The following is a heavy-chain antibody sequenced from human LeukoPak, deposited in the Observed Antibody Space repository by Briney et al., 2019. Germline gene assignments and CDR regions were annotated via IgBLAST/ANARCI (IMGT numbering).Heavy chain of an antibody. Sequence: GASVKVSCKASGYTFTSYDIHWVRQDPGRGLDYLGWMNPNSGKTGYTQKFQGRFSMTRDTSISTAYLELNSLTSEDMAVYYCARGGGFSFGAQSYYQLSLWGQGTLVTVSS. CDR2: MNPNSGKT. CDR1: GYTFTSYD. V-gene: IGHV1-8*01. D-gene: IGHD3-10*01. J-gene: IGHJ4*02. CDR3: ARGGGFSFGAQSYYQLSL.